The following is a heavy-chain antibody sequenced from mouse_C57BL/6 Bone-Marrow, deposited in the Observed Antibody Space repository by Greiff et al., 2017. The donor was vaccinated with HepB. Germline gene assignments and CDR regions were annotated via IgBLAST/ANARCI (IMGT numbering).Heavy chain of an antibody. V-gene: IGHV7-1*01. CDR3: ARDASYSNYEAMDY. Sequence: EVMLVESGGGLVQSGRSLRLSCATSGFTFSDFYMEWVRQAPGKGLEWIAASRNKANDYTTEYSASVKGRFIVSRDTSQSILYLQMNALRAEDTAIYYCARDASYSNYEAMDYWGQGTSVTVSS. CDR2: SRNKANDYTT. J-gene: IGHJ4*01. CDR1: GFTFSDFY. D-gene: IGHD2-5*01.